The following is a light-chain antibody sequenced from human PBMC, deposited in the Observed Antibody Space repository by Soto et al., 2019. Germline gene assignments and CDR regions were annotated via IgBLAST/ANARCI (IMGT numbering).Light chain of an antibody. CDR2: KNN. J-gene: IGLJ3*02. CDR1: GSNVGASYD. V-gene: IGLV1-40*01. CDR3: QSYDNILSGPL. Sequence: QAVVTQPPSVSGAPGQTITMSCTGSGSNVGASYDVHWYQVLPGAGPRLLIYKNNNRPSGVPDRFSGSKSGTSASLAITGLRAEDEADYYCQSYDNILSGPLFGGGTK.